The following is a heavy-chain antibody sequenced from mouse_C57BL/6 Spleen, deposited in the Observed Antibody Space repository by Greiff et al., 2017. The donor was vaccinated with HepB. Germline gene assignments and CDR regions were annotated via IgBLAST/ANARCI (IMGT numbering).Heavy chain of an antibody. CDR3: ARALLYAMDY. D-gene: IGHD1-1*01. V-gene: IGHV5-4*03. CDR1: GFTFSSYA. J-gene: IGHJ4*01. CDR2: ISDGGSYT. Sequence: EVKLVESGGGLVKPGGSLKLSCAASGFTFSSYAMSWVRQTPEKRLEWVATISDGGSYTYYPDNVKGRFTISRDNAKNNLYLQMSHLKSEDTAMYYCARALLYAMDYWGQGTSVTVSS.